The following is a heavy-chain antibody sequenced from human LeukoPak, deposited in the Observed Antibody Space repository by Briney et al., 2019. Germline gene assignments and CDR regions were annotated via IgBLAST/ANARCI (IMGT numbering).Heavy chain of an antibody. D-gene: IGHD3-10*01. CDR3: ARGGTMVRAVGPPDY. CDR1: GFTFSSYV. J-gene: IGHJ4*02. Sequence: GRSLRLSCAASGFTFSSYVMHWVRQAPGKGLEWVAVIWYDGSNKYYADSVKGRFTISRDNSKNTLYLQMNSLRAEDTAVYYCARGGTMVRAVGPPDYWGQGTLVTVSS. V-gene: IGHV3-33*01. CDR2: IWYDGSNK.